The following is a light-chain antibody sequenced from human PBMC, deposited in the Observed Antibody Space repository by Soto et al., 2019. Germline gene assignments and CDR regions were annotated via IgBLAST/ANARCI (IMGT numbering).Light chain of an antibody. V-gene: IGLV1-44*01. J-gene: IGLJ1*01. CDR2: KAD. CDR1: TSNFGTKT. CDR3: ASWDDVLHGPL. Sequence: QSVLTQPPSASGTPGQKVTISCSGTTSNFGTKTVSWYQQLPGAAPKLLIYKADQLSSGGPDRFSGSNSGTSASLAISGLRSEDEAYYFCASWDDVLHGPLFGSGTKLTVL.